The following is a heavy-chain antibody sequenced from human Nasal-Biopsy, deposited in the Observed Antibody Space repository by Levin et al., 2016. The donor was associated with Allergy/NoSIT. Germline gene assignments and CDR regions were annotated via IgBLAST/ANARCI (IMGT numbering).Heavy chain of an antibody. D-gene: IGHD6-19*01. V-gene: IGHV3-53*01. J-gene: IGHJ5*02. CDR2: IYKSGSA. Sequence: GGSLRLSCAASGLSVSSNYMNWVRQAPGKGLEWVSTIYKSGSAIYADSVKGRFTISRDTSRNTLFLQMNSLRAEDTAIYYCARTDYIGGWYHGWFDPWGQGTLVTVSS. CDR3: ARTDYIGGWYHGWFDP. CDR1: GLSVSSNY.